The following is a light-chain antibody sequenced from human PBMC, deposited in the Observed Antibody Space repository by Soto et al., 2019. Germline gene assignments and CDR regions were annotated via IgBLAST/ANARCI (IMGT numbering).Light chain of an antibody. V-gene: IGLV2-14*01. CDR2: EVR. Sequence: QSVLTQPASVSGSPGQSITISCAGTIRDVGAYNFVSWYQQHPGRAPQLILYEVRNRASGISFRFSGFKSGNTASLTISGRQAEDEADYYCSSFTSKSTLIFGGGTKLTVL. J-gene: IGLJ2*01. CDR1: IRDVGAYNF. CDR3: SSFTSKSTLI.